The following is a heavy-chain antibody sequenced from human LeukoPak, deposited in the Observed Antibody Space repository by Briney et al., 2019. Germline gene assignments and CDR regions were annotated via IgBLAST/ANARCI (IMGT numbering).Heavy chain of an antibody. CDR2: IYYSGST. CDR1: GGSINNDY. J-gene: IGHJ3*02. Sequence: SETQSLTCTVSGGSINNDYWSWIRQPPGKGLEWIGNIYYSGSTNNNPSLKSRVTISVDTSKNQFSLKLNSVTAADTAVYYCARRKNSGWATDTFDIWGQGTMVTVSS. CDR3: ARRKNSGWATDTFDI. D-gene: IGHD6-19*01. V-gene: IGHV4-59*08.